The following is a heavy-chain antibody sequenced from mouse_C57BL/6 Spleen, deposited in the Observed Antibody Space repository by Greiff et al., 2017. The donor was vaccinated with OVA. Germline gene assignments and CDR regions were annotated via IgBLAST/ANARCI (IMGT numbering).Heavy chain of an antibody. V-gene: IGHV1-18*01. Sequence: VQLKESGPELVKPGASVKIPCKASGYTFTDYNMDWVKQSHGKSLEWIGDINPNNGGTIYNQKFKGKATLTVDKSSSTAYMELRSLTSEDTAVYYCARGFDGYYYFDYWGQGTTLTVSS. CDR1: GYTFTDYN. CDR2: INPNNGGT. J-gene: IGHJ2*01. D-gene: IGHD2-3*01. CDR3: ARGFDGYYYFDY.